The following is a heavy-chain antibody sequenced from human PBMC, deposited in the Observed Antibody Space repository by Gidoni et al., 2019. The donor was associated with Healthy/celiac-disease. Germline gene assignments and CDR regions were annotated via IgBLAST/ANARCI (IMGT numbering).Heavy chain of an antibody. CDR2: IRYDGSNK. Sequence: QVQLVESGGGVVQPGGSLRLSCAESGFTFSSYGMHWVRQAPGKGLEWVAFIRYDGSNKYYADSVKGRFTISRDNSKNTLYLQMNSLRAEDTAVYYCAKGGPYGGLRGWGQGTMVTVSS. D-gene: IGHD4-17*01. J-gene: IGHJ3*01. V-gene: IGHV3-30*02. CDR1: GFTFSSYG. CDR3: AKGGPYGGLRG.